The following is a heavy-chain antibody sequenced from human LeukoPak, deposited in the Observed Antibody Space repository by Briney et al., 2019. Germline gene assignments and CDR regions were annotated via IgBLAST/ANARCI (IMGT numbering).Heavy chain of an antibody. CDR2: INHSGST. CDR3: ARKTTAGPTKAAFDI. Sequence: PSETLSLTCAVYGGSFSGYYWSWIRQPPGKGLEWIGEINHSGSTNYNPSLKSRVTISVDTSKNQFSLKLSSVTAVDTAVYYCARKTTAGPTKAAFDIWGQGTMVAVST. J-gene: IGHJ3*02. D-gene: IGHD2-21*02. CDR1: GGSFSGYY. V-gene: IGHV4-34*01.